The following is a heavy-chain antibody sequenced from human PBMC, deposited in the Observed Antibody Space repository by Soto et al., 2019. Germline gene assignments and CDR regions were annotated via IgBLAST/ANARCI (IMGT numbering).Heavy chain of an antibody. CDR3: ASGEIQLTSFDY. J-gene: IGHJ4*02. D-gene: IGHD5-18*01. CDR1: GFTCSSYW. CDR2: IKQDGSEK. Sequence: EVQLVESGGGLVQPGGSLSLSCAASGFTCSSYWMSWVRQAPGKGLEWVANIKQDGSEKYYVDSVKGRFTISRDNAKNSLYLQMNSLRAEDTAVYYCASGEIQLTSFDYWGQGTLVTVSS. V-gene: IGHV3-7*05.